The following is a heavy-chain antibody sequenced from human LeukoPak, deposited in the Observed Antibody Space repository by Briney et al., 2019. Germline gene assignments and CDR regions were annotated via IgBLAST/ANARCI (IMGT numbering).Heavy chain of an antibody. CDR3: AREEALNV. Sequence: SETLSLTCAVSGGSISGYHWSWIRQPPGKGLEWIGEINHSGSTNYNPSLKSRVTISVDTSKNQFSLKLSSVTAADTAVYYCAREEALNVWGKGTTVTVSS. CDR2: INHSGST. CDR1: GGSISGYH. J-gene: IGHJ6*04. V-gene: IGHV4-34*01.